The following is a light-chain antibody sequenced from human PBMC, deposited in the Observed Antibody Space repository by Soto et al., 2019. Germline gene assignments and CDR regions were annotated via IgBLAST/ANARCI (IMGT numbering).Light chain of an antibody. V-gene: IGKV3-11*01. CDR3: QQRTNWPPYLT. CDR2: GAS. J-gene: IGKJ4*01. Sequence: RVRTHLPSTLSVSPVERVTLSFMSIQSVSLNLAWYQKKPGQAPRLLIYGASSRATGIPDRFSGSGSGTDFTLTISNLEPEDSAVYYCQQRTNWPPYLTFGGGTKVDIK. CDR1: QSVSLN.